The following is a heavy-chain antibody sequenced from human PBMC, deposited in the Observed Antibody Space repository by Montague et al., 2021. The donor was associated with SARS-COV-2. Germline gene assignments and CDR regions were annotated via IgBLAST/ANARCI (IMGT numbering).Heavy chain of an antibody. D-gene: IGHD3-22*01. CDR1: GGVISSSSYY. CDR2: IYYSGST. J-gene: IGHJ6*02. Sequence: SETLSLTCTVSGGVISSSSYYWGWIRQPPGKGLEWIGSIYYSGSTYYXXXLKSRVAISVDTSKNQFSLKLSPVTAADTAVYYCARDTRITMLVVVNRYGMDVWGQGTTVTVSS. V-gene: IGHV4-39*07. CDR3: ARDTRITMLVVVNRYGMDV.